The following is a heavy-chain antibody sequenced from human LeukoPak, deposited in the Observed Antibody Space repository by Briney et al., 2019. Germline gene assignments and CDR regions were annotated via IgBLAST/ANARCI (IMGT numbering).Heavy chain of an antibody. Sequence: SETLSLTCTVSGGSISSYYWSWIRQPPGKGLEWIGYIYYSGSTNYNPSLKSRVTISVDTSKNQFSLKLNSVTAADTAVYYCANYYDFWSGYFPWGQGTLVTVSS. CDR2: IYYSGST. J-gene: IGHJ5*02. D-gene: IGHD3-3*01. CDR3: ANYYDFWSGYFP. V-gene: IGHV4-59*08. CDR1: GGSISSYY.